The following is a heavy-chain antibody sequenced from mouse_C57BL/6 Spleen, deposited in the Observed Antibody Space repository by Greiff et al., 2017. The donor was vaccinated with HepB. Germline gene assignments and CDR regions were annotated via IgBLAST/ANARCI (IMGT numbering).Heavy chain of an antibody. D-gene: IGHD3-3*01. Sequence: EVKVVESGPELVKPGASVKIPCKASGYTFTDYNMDWVKQSHGKSLEWIGDINPNNGGTIYNQKFKGKATLTVDKSSSTAYMELRSLTSEDTAVYYCARGNGGRNYFDYWGQGTTLTVSS. CDR3: ARGNGGRNYFDY. V-gene: IGHV1-18*01. CDR2: INPNNGGT. J-gene: IGHJ2*01. CDR1: GYTFTDYN.